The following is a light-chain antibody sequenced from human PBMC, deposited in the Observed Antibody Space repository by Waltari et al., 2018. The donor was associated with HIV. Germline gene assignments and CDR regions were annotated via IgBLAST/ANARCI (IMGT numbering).Light chain of an antibody. CDR3: CSYAGSSTPV. Sequence: QSALTQPASVSGSPGQSITISCTGTSSDVGSYNLVSRYQQHPGKAPKLMIYEVSKRPSGVSNRFSGSKSGNTASLTISGLQAEDEADYYCCSYAGSSTPVFGGGTKLTVL. CDR1: SSDVGSYNL. V-gene: IGLV2-23*02. J-gene: IGLJ2*01. CDR2: EVS.